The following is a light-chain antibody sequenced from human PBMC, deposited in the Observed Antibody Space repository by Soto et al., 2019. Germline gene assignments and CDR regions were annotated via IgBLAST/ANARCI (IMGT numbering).Light chain of an antibody. Sequence: DIQMTQSPSTLSASVGDRVTITCRASQTINNWLAWYQQKRGNAPNLLISKASNLESGVPSRFSGSGSGKEFTLTITSLQPDDFATYYCQQYDHYPPTFGQGTNVAIK. CDR2: KAS. CDR1: QTINNW. J-gene: IGKJ1*01. V-gene: IGKV1-5*03. CDR3: QQYDHYPPT.